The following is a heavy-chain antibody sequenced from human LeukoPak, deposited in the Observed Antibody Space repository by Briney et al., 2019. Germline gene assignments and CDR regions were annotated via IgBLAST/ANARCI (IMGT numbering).Heavy chain of an antibody. Sequence: SETLSLTCAVSGYSISSNNWWAWIRQPPGNGLEWIGYIYYSGSTYYNPYNPSLTSRVTMSVDTSKNQFSLKLDSVTEIDTAMYYCARNQVVAANRGAFDIWGQGTIVTVSS. CDR1: GYSISSNNW. V-gene: IGHV4-28*01. J-gene: IGHJ3*02. D-gene: IGHD3-22*01. CDR3: ARNQVVAANRGAFDI. CDR2: IYYSGST.